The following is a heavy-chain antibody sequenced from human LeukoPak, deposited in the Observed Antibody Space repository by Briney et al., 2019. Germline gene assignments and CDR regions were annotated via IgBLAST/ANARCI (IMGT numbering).Heavy chain of an antibody. CDR3: VRDRAYFDSSGFYNLDY. CDR1: GFTFSSYA. V-gene: IGHV3-64*01. J-gene: IGHJ4*02. CDR2: ISSNGGST. D-gene: IGHD3-22*01. Sequence: PGGSLRLSCAASGFTFSSYAMHWVRQAPGKGLEYVSAISSNGGSTYYANSVKGRFTISRDNAKNSLYLQMNSLRAEDTAVYYCVRDRAYFDSSGFYNLDYWGQGTLVTVSS.